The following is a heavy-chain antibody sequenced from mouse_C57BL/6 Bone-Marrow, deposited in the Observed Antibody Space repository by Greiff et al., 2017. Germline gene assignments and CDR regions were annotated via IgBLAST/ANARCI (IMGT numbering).Heavy chain of an antibody. CDR1: GFTFTDYY. V-gene: IGHV7-3*01. CDR2: IRHKANGYTT. D-gene: IGHD4-1*01. Sequence: EVQLVESGGGLVQPGGSLSLSCAASGFTFTDYYMSWVRQPPGKALEWLGFIRHKANGYTTAYSASVKGRFTISRDNSQSILYLQLNALSAEDSATDYGARTGNWDGMAYWGQGTLVTVSA. J-gene: IGHJ3*01. CDR3: ARTGNWDGMAY.